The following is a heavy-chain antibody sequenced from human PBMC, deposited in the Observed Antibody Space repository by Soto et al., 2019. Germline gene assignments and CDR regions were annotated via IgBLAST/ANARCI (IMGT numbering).Heavy chain of an antibody. Sequence: PGGSLRLSCAASGVTLSSYSMNWVRQAPGKGLEWVSYISSSSSTIYYADSVKGRFTISRDNAKNSLYLQMNSLRDEDTAVYYCARDVDSSWRGYYYYGMDVWGQGTTVTVSS. CDR2: ISSSSSTI. J-gene: IGHJ6*02. V-gene: IGHV3-48*02. CDR1: GVTLSSYS. CDR3: ARDVDSSWRGYYYYGMDV. D-gene: IGHD6-13*01.